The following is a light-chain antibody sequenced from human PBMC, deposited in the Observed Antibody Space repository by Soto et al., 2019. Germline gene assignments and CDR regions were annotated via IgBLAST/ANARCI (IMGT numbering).Light chain of an antibody. CDR2: AAS. CDR3: QKYNSAPRT. V-gene: IGKV1-27*01. Sequence: DIQMTQSPSSLSASVGDRVTISCRASQDISTYLAWYQQKPGTVPKLLISAASTLQSGVPSRFSGSGSETDFTLTISSLQPEDVATYYCQKYNSAPRTFGPGTKVDIK. J-gene: IGKJ3*01. CDR1: QDISTY.